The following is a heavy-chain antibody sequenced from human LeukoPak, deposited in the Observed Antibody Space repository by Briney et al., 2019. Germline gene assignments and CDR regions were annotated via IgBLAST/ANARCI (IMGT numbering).Heavy chain of an antibody. J-gene: IGHJ6*03. CDR3: ARVPRSYYYYYYMDV. V-gene: IGHV3-11*01. CDR2: ISSSGSTI. CDR1: GFTFSDYY. Sequence: GGSLRLSCAASGFTFSDYYMSWIRQAPGKGLGWVSYISSSGSTIYYADSVKGRFTISRDNAKNSLYLQMNSLRAEDTAVYYCARVPRSYYYYYYMDVWGKGTTVTVSS.